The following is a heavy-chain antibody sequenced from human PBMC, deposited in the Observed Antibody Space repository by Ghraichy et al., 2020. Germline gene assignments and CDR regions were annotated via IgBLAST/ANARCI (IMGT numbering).Heavy chain of an antibody. V-gene: IGHV2-5*02. J-gene: IGHJ4*02. CDR2: IYWDDDK. CDR1: GFSLTTSGVG. Sequence: SGPTLVKPTQTLTLTCSFSGFSLTTSGVGVGWIRQPPGKALEWLALIYWDDDKRYSPSLTSRLTITKDTSKNQVVLTMTNMDPVDTATYYCTHIGISNYYSSFNYWGQGTLVTVSS. CDR3: THIGISNYYSSFNY. D-gene: IGHD3-22*01.